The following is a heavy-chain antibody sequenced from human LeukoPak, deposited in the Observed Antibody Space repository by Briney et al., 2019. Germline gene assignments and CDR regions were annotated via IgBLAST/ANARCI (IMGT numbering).Heavy chain of an antibody. Sequence: TGGSLRLSCIASGFPFGDYAMSWVRQAPGKGLEWVGFIRSKPYGGTTEYAASVKGRFSISRDDSKSTAYLQMNSLKTEDTAVYYCIRDFRGYSSYYMDVWGKGTTVTVSS. V-gene: IGHV3-49*04. CDR3: IRDFRGYSSYYMDV. J-gene: IGHJ6*03. D-gene: IGHD5-18*01. CDR1: GFPFGDYA. CDR2: IRSKPYGGTT.